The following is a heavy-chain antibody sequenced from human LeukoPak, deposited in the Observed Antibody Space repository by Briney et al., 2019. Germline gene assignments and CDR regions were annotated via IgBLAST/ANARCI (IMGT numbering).Heavy chain of an antibody. J-gene: IGHJ4*02. V-gene: IGHV3-15*01. CDR3: TRYATSCTDCYYFDY. Sequence: PGGSLRLSCAASGFTFNTYAMTWVRQAPGKGLEWVGRIKRKTDGGTVDYAAPVKGRFTISRDDSKNTLYLQMNSLKMEDTAVYYCTRYATSCTDCYYFDYWGQGTLVTVSS. CDR1: GFTFNTYA. CDR2: IKRKTDGGTV. D-gene: IGHD2-2*01.